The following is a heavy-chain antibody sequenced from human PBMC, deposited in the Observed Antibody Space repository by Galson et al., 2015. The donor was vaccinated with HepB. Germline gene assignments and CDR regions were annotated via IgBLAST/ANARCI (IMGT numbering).Heavy chain of an antibody. CDR2: IRSKANGETT. CDR3: SRDPRPGYSSGFFGLD. CDR1: AFTFGDYA. Sequence: SLRLSCAASAFTFGDYAMSWFRQAPGKGLEWVGFIRSKANGETTEYAASVKGRFTISRDDSESIAYLQMNSLKTEDTAVYYCSRDPRPGYSSGFFGLDWGQGTLVTVSS. J-gene: IGHJ4*02. D-gene: IGHD6-19*01. V-gene: IGHV3-49*03.